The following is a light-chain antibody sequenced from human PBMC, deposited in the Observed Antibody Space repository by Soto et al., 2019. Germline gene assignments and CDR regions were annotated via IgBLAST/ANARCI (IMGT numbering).Light chain of an antibody. CDR1: QSISSW. CDR3: QQYNSYSRLT. V-gene: IGKV1-5*01. J-gene: IGKJ4*01. CDR2: DAS. Sequence: DIQMTQSPSTLSASVGDRVTITCRASQSISSWLAWYQQKPGKAPKLLIYDASRWESGVPSSFSGSGSGTEFTLTISSLQPDDFATYYCQQYNSYSRLTFGGGTKVEIK.